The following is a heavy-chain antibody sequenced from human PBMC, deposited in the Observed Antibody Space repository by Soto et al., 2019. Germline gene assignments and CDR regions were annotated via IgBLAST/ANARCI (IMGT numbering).Heavy chain of an antibody. CDR3: ARGGTIAVTTIGDY. J-gene: IGHJ4*01. CDR2: ISSSSSTI. CDR1: GFTFRSYN. D-gene: IGHD5-12*01. V-gene: IGHV3-48*02. Sequence: DVQLVESGGGLVQPGGSLRLSCAASGFTFRSYNMNWVRQAPGKGLDWVSYISSSSSTIYYADSVKGRFTISRDNAKNSLYLQMNSQRDDDTAMYYCARGGTIAVTTIGDYWGQGTLVTVSS.